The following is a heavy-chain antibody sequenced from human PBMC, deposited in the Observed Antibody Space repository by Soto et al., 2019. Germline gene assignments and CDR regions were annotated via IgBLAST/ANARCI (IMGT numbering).Heavy chain of an antibody. CDR2: IYPGDSDT. Sequence: GESLKISCKGSGYSFTSYWIGWVRQMPGKGLEWMGIIYPGDSDTRYSPSFQGQVTISADKSISTAYLQWSSLKASDTAMYYCARLPRGAAKVRGVIMPTVGYYGMDVWGQGTTVTVSS. CDR1: GYSFTSYW. CDR3: ARLPRGAAKVRGVIMPTVGYYGMDV. J-gene: IGHJ6*02. V-gene: IGHV5-51*01. D-gene: IGHD3-10*01.